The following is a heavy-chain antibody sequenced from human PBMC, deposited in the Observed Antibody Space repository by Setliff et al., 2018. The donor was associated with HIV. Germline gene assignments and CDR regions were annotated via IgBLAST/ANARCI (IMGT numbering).Heavy chain of an antibody. CDR3: GRQVPVPGVAVTPIDY. J-gene: IGHJ4*02. D-gene: IGHD3-22*01. Sequence: SETLSLTCTVSGGSIWNYYWSWIRQPPGKGLEWIGTIYYSGSTYYNPSLKSRVTISTDTSKSQFSLKVRSVTAADTAVYYCGRQVPVPGVAVTPIDYWGQGTLVTVSS. CDR1: GGSIWNYY. CDR2: IYYSGST. V-gene: IGHV4-39*01.